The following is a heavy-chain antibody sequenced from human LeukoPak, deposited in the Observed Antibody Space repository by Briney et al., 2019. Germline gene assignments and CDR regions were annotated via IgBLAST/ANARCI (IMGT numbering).Heavy chain of an antibody. CDR2: IYSDESNI. V-gene: IGHV5-51*01. J-gene: IGHJ4*02. D-gene: IGHD6-19*01. CDR1: GYSFSNYW. Sequence: GESLKISCMGSGYSFSNYWIGWVRQMPGKGLEWMGIIYSDESNIRYSPSFQGQVTISVDKSISTAYLQWSSLKASDTAIYYCARHEGGGWYIDYWGPGTLVTVS. CDR3: ARHEGGGWYIDY.